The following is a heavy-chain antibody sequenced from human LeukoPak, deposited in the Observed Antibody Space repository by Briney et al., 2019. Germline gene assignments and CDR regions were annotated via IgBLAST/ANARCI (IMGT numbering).Heavy chain of an antibody. J-gene: IGHJ5*02. CDR1: GYTFTGYY. CDR2: INPNSGST. D-gene: IGHD6-13*01. CDR3: ARDRRSSSWLDP. V-gene: IGHV1-2*02. Sequence: GASVKVSCKASGYTFTGYYMHWARQAPGQGLEWMGWINPNSGSTNYAQKFQGRVTMTRDTSISTAYMELSRLRSDDTAVYYCARDRRSSSWLDPWGQGTLVTVSS.